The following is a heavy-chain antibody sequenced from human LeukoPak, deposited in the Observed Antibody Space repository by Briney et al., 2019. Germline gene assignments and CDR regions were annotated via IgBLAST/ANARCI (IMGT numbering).Heavy chain of an antibody. V-gene: IGHV4-39*07. CDR2: INHSGSP. Sequence: PSETLSLTCSVSGGSISSYSISNYYWNWIRQPPGKGLEWIGEINHSGSPNYNPSLKSRVTISIDTSKNQFSLKLSPVTAADTAVYYCARDLSDYYGSGSYRPIDAFDIWGQGTMVTVSS. D-gene: IGHD3-10*01. CDR1: GGSISSYSISNYY. J-gene: IGHJ3*02. CDR3: ARDLSDYYGSGSYRPIDAFDI.